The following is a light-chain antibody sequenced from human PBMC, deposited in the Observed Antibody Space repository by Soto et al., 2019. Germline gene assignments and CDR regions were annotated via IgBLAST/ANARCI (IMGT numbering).Light chain of an antibody. CDR3: AVWDSSLTGVA. CDR1: NSNIGRNY. Sequence: QSVVTQTPSASGTPGQTVTISCSGSNSNIGRNYVYWYQQVPGTAPKLLMYRNDVRPSGVPDRFSGSKSGTSASLAISGLRSEDEGDYYCAVWDSSLTGVAFGGGTKLTVL. V-gene: IGLV1-47*01. J-gene: IGLJ2*01. CDR2: RND.